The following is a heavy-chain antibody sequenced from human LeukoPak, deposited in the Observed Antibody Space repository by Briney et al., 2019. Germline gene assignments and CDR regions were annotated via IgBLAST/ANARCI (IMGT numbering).Heavy chain of an antibody. D-gene: IGHD6-13*01. CDR3: ARDAEQRISSKGIYSYYYIDV. CDR1: GYTFTGYY. J-gene: IGHJ6*03. Sequence: ASVKVSCKASGYTFTGYYMHWVRQAPGQGLEWMGVINPSGGPTNYAPQFQGRVTMTRDMSTSTVYMELSSLRSEDTAVYYCARDAEQRISSKGIYSYYYIDVWGKGTTVTVTS. V-gene: IGHV1-46*01. CDR2: INPSGGPT.